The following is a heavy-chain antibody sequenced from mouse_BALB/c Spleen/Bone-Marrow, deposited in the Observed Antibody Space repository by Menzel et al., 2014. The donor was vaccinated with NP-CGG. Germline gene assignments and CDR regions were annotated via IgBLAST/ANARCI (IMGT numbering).Heavy chain of an antibody. Sequence: EATLVESGGGLVQPGGSLKPSCAASGFDFSRYWMSWVRQAPGKGLEWIGEINPDSSTINYTPSLKDKFIISRDNAKNTLYLQMSKVRSEDTALYYCARLNYYGNLFVWGSGTTVTGAS. CDR1: GFDFSRYW. CDR3: ARLNYYGNLFV. V-gene: IGHV4-1*02. D-gene: IGHD1-1*01. J-gene: IGHJ1*01. CDR2: INPDSSTI.